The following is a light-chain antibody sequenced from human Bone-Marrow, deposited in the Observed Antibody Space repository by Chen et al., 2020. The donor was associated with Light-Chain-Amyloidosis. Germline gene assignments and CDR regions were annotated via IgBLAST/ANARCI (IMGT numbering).Light chain of an antibody. Sequence: SYELPQPPSVSASPGQTASITCSGDDLPTKYAYWYQQKPGQAPVLVIHIDTERPSGISERFSGSSSGTTATLTISGVQAEDEADYHCQSADSSGTYEVIFGGGTKLTVL. CDR3: QSADSSGTYEVI. CDR2: IDT. V-gene: IGLV3-25*03. J-gene: IGLJ2*01. CDR1: DLPTKY.